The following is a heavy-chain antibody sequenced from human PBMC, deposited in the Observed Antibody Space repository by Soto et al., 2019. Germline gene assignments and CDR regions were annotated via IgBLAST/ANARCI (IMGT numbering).Heavy chain of an antibody. J-gene: IGHJ4*02. CDR3: AKDRSPGATTWNVY. Sequence: DVQLLESGGALVQPGGSLRLSCVVSGFIFSSSAMNWVRQAPGKGLEWVSTISGSGVSKYYADSVKGRFTIPSDNSNNTVSLQMNSLRAEDAAVYYCAKDRSPGATTWNVYWGQGTLVTVSS. D-gene: IGHD1-26*01. CDR1: GFIFSSSA. CDR2: ISGSGVSK. V-gene: IGHV3-23*01.